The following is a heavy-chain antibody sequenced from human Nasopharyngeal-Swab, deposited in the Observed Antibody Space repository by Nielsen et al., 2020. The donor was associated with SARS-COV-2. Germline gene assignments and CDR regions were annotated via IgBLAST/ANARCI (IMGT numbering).Heavy chain of an antibody. V-gene: IGHV4-34*01. CDR2: INHSGRT. CDR3: ARGEGITGTTPGAFDI. Sequence: WIRQPPGQGLEWIGEINHSGRTSYNPSLKSRVTISVDKSKNQFSLKLSSGIAADTAVYYCARGEGITGTTPGAFDIWGQGTMVTVSS. D-gene: IGHD1-7*01. J-gene: IGHJ3*02.